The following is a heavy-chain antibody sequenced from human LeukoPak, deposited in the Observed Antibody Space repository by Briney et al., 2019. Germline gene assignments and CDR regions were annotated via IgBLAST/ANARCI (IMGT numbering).Heavy chain of an antibody. D-gene: IGHD3-9*01. CDR3: ARTHFDSLGWFDP. Sequence: SETLSLTCTVSGGSMRSSNFYWGWIRQPPGKGLEWMGNIYHSGSTYYNPSVKSRVTVSVDVSSNRFSLHLTSVTAADTALYYCARTHFDSLGWFDPWGQGIQVIVSS. CDR2: IYHSGST. V-gene: IGHV4-39*07. CDR1: GGSMRSSNFY. J-gene: IGHJ5*02.